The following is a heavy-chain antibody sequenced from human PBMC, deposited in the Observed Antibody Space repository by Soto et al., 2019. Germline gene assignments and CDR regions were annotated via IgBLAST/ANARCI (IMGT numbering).Heavy chain of an antibody. CDR3: AKDIGPRYSSSWYYFDY. J-gene: IGHJ4*02. Sequence: GGSLRLSCAASGFTFDDYTMHWVRQAPGKGLEWVSLISWDGGSTYYADSVKGRFTISRDSSKNSLYLQMNSLRTEDTALYYCAKDIGPRYSSSWYYFDYWGQGTLVTVSS. CDR2: ISWDGGST. V-gene: IGHV3-43*01. D-gene: IGHD6-13*01. CDR1: GFTFDDYT.